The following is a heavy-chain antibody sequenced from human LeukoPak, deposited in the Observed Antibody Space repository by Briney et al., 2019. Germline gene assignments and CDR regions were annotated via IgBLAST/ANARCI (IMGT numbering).Heavy chain of an antibody. D-gene: IGHD6-13*01. V-gene: IGHV4-4*07. CDR3: ARTVIAAAAFMNNWFDP. Sequence: PSQTLSLTCAVSGGSINGYFWNWIRQPAGKGLEWIGRIYTSGTTNYNPSLQSRVTISVDTSKNQFSLKLTSVTAADTAVYYCARTVIAAAAFMNNWFDPWGQGTLVTVSS. CDR2: IYTSGTT. J-gene: IGHJ5*02. CDR1: GGSINGYF.